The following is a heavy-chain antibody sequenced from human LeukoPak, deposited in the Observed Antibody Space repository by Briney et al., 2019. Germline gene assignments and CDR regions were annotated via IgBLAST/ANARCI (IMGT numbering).Heavy chain of an antibody. CDR3: ARDRSGTFDY. Sequence: AGGSLRLSCAASGFTFSSYDMHWVCQAPGKGLEWVALIWYDGSNKYYADSVKGRFTISRDNSRNTLYLQMNSLRAEDTAVYYCARDRSGTFDYWGQGTLVTVSS. V-gene: IGHV3-33*01. CDR1: GFTFSSYD. D-gene: IGHD2-15*01. J-gene: IGHJ4*02. CDR2: IWYDGSNK.